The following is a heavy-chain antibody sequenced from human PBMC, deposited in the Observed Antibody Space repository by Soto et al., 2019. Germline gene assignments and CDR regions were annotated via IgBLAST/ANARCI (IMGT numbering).Heavy chain of an antibody. Sequence: GGSLRLSCAASGFTFSTFDMPWVRQAPGKGLEWVSLIRGNDGSTHYADAVKGRFTISRGNSKNTLYLQMNSLRVEDTAVYFCVKGAWLDYWGQGNMVTSPQ. CDR3: VKGAWLDY. V-gene: IGHV3-23*01. D-gene: IGHD3-16*01. CDR1: GFTFSTFD. J-gene: IGHJ4*02. CDR2: IRGNDGST.